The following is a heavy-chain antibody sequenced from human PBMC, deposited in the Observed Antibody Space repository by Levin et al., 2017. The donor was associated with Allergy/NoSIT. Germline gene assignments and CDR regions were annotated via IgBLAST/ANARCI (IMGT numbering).Heavy chain of an antibody. V-gene: IGHV4-59*01. CDR1: GGSISSYY. J-gene: IGHJ5*02. D-gene: IGHD3-10*01. Sequence: SQTLSLTCTVSGGSISSYYWSWIRQPPGKGLEWIGYVYYSGGTNYNPSLKSRVTISVDTSKNQLSLKLRSVTAADTAVYYWVSAGSGKFYNWFDPWGQGTLVTVSS. CDR3: VSAGSGKFYNWFDP. CDR2: VYYSGGT.